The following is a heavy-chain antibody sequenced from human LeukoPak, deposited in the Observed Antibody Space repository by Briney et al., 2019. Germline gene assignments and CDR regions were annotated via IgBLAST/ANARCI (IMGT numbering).Heavy chain of an antibody. CDR2: IRYDGSNK. J-gene: IGHJ3*02. CDR3: ARDVTSPEAFDI. CDR1: GFTFSSYG. Sequence: GGSLRLSCAASGFTFSSYGMHWVRQAPGKGLEWVAFIRYDGSNKYYADSVKGRFTISRDNAKNSLYLQMNSLRAEDTAVYYCARDVTSPEAFDIWGQGTMVTVSS. V-gene: IGHV3-30*02. D-gene: IGHD2-21*02.